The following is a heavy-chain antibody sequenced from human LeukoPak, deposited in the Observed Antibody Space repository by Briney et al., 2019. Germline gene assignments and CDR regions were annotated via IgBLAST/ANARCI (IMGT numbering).Heavy chain of an antibody. Sequence: PGGSLRLFCAASGFTLRSYDKSWVRRAPGKAREWVSDIRGSGGSTYYADSVKGMFTISRENSKNTLYLQMNSLRAQDTAVYYCALEIGGAPDYWGQGALVTVSS. CDR2: IRGSGGST. D-gene: IGHD1-26*01. V-gene: IGHV3-23*01. CDR1: GFTLRSYD. J-gene: IGHJ4*02. CDR3: ALEIGGAPDY.